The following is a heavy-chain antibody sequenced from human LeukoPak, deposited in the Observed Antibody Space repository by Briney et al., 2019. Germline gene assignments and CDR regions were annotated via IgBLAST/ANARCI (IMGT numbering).Heavy chain of an antibody. J-gene: IGHJ4*02. D-gene: IGHD6-13*01. V-gene: IGHV4-4*07. Sequence: PSETLPLTCTVSGGSISSYYWSWIWQPAGKGLEWIGRIYSTGSTNYNPSLKSLATMTVDTSNNQFPLRLRSVTAADTAVYYCARQIASAGTVGFDFWGQGALVTVSS. CDR2: IYSTGST. CDR3: ARQIASAGTVGFDF. CDR1: GGSISSYY.